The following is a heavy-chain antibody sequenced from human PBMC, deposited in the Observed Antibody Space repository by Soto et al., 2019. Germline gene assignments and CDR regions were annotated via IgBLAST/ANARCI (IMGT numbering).Heavy chain of an antibody. CDR1: GFTFSSYA. V-gene: IGHV3-23*01. Sequence: VQLLESGGGLVQPGGSLRLSCAASGFTFSSYAMSWVRQAPGKGLEWVSAISGSGGSTYYADSVKGRFTISRDNSKNTLYLQMNSLRAEDTAVYYCAKGGTVYPYYYYGMDVWGQGTTVTVSS. CDR2: ISGSGGST. J-gene: IGHJ6*02. D-gene: IGHD1-1*01. CDR3: AKGGTVYPYYYYGMDV.